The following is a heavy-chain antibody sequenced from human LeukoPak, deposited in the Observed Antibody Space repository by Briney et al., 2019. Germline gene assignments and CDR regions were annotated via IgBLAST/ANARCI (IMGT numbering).Heavy chain of an antibody. CDR3: ARSYSGSYYYYGMDV. J-gene: IGHJ6*02. Sequence: SETLSLTCTVSGGSISSYYWSWIRQPPGKGLEWIGYIYYSGNTNYNPSLKSRVTISVDTSKNQFSLKLSSVTAADTAVYYCARSYSGSYYYYGMDVWGQGTTVTVSS. D-gene: IGHD1-26*01. CDR1: GGSISSYY. V-gene: IGHV4-59*01. CDR2: IYYSGNT.